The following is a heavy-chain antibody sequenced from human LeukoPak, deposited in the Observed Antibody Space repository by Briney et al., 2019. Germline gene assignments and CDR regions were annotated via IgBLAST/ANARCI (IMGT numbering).Heavy chain of an antibody. CDR1: GFTFRNFA. J-gene: IGHJ4*02. D-gene: IGHD6-19*01. V-gene: IGHV3-23*01. CDR2: ISSSGGST. Sequence: GGSLRLSCAASGFTFRNFAMNWVRQAPGKGLEWVSAISSSGGSTYYADSVKGRFTISRDNSKNTLYLQMNSLRAEDTAVYYCARYGYSSGWYLDYWGQGTLVTVSS. CDR3: ARYGYSSGWYLDY.